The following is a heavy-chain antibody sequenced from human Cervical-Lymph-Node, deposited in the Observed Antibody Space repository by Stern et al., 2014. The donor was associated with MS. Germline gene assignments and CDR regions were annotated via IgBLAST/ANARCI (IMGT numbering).Heavy chain of an antibody. CDR3: AREALAAAGLDY. J-gene: IGHJ4*02. CDR1: GGPISSYY. V-gene: IGHV4-59*01. CDR2: IYYSGST. D-gene: IGHD6-13*01. Sequence: VQLEESGPGLVKPSETLSLTCTVSGGPISSYYWSWIRQPPGKGLEWIGYIYYSGSTNYNPSLKSQVTISVDTSKNQFSLKLSSVTAADTAVYYCAREALAAAGLDYWGQGTLVTVSS.